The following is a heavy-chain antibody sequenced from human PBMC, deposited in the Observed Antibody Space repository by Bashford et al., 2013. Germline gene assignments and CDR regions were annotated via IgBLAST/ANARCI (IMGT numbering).Heavy chain of an antibody. J-gene: IGHJ3*02. Sequence: GGSLRLSCAASGFTFSSYAMHWVRQAPGKGLEWVAVISYDGSNKYYADSVKGRFTISRDNSKNTLYLQMNSLRAEDTAVYYCARGPWDGDAFDIWGQGTMVTVSS. CDR1: GFTFSSYA. CDR2: ISYDGSNK. V-gene: IGHV3-30-3*01. D-gene: IGHD1-26*01. CDR3: ARGPWDGDAFDI.